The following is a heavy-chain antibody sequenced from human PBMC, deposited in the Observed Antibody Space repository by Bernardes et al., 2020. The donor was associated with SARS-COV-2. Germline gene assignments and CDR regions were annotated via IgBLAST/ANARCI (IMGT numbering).Heavy chain of an antibody. J-gene: IGHJ4*02. V-gene: IGHV3-30*18. CDR2: ISDDGSNK. CDR3: AKDLGSSGLYYFAY. CDR1: GFTYSDHG. D-gene: IGHD6-19*01. Sequence: GGSLRLSCAASGFTYSDHGMHWVRQAPGKGLEWVAAISDDGSNKYYRDSVKGRFTISRDNSKKTLYLQMNSLRAEDTAVYYCAKDLGSSGLYYFAYWGQGTLVTVSS.